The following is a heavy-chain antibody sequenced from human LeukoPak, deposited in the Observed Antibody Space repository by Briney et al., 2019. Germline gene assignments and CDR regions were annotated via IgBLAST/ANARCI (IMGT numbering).Heavy chain of an antibody. CDR3: ARQVGYSGYDALDAFDI. J-gene: IGHJ3*02. V-gene: IGHV5-51*01. D-gene: IGHD5-12*01. Sequence: GESLKISCKGSGYSFTSYWIGWVRQMPGKGLEWMGIICPGDSDTRYSPSFQGQVTISADKSISTAYLQWSSLKASDTAMYYCARQVGYSGYDALDAFDIWGQGTMVTVSS. CDR2: ICPGDSDT. CDR1: GYSFTSYW.